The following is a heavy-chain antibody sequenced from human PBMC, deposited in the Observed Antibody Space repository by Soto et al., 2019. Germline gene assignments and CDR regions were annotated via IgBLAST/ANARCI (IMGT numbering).Heavy chain of an antibody. V-gene: IGHV4-59*01. Sequence: SETLSLTCTVSGGSISSYYWSWIRQPPGKGLEWIGYIYYSGSTNYNPSLKSRVTISVDTSKNQFSLKLSSVTAADTAVYYCARAYGTAFDFWGQGTLVTVSS. D-gene: IGHD2-8*02. CDR3: ARAYGTAFDF. CDR1: GGSISSYY. J-gene: IGHJ4*02. CDR2: IYYSGST.